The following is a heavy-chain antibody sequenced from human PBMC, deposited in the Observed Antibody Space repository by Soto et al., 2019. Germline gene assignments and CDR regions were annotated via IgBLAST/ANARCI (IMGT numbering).Heavy chain of an antibody. CDR2: ISYDGSNK. D-gene: IGHD3-16*01. CDR3: AKVSFGEHYYYMDV. Sequence: QVQLVESGGGVVQPGRSLRLSCAASGFTFSSYGMHWVRQAPGKGLEWVAVISYDGSNKYYADSVKGRFTISRDNSKNTLYLQMNSLRAEDTAVYYCAKVSFGEHYYYMDVWGKGTTVTVSS. V-gene: IGHV3-30*18. CDR1: GFTFSSYG. J-gene: IGHJ6*03.